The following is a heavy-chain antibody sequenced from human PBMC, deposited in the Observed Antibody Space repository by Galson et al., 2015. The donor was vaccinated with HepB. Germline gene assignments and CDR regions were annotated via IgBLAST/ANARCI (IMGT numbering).Heavy chain of an antibody. J-gene: IGHJ6*02. V-gene: IGHV3-30*04. Sequence: SLRLSCAASGSTFSTYSMNWVRQAPGKGLEWVAFSSHDGNNENYADSLQGRFTVSRDNSKNSLDLQMNSLRTEDTAEYYCAREGGPPSYAGVGLDVWGQGTTVTVSS. CDR1: GSTFSTYS. CDR3: AREGGPPSYAGVGLDV. CDR2: SSHDGNNE. D-gene: IGHD2-8*01.